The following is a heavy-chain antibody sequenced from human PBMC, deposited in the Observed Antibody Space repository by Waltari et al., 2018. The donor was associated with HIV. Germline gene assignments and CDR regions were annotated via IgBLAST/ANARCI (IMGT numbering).Heavy chain of an antibody. J-gene: IGHJ5*02. CDR3: ATGVRYYGP. Sequence: EVLLAESGGGLIQPGGSLGRSCQASNSSISAKHVTWIRQAPGGSLEWVAVIYPDDTTHYADSVSGRFTISRAKSRTKVFLLMNSLFVDDTATYFCATGVRYYGPWGQGTRVTVSS. CDR2: IYPDDTT. V-gene: IGHV3-53*01. CDR1: NSSISAKH. D-gene: IGHD3-22*01.